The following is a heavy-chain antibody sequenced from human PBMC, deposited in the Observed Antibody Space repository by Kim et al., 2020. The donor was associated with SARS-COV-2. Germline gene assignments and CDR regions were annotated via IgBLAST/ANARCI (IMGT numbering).Heavy chain of an antibody. J-gene: IGHJ4*02. D-gene: IGHD3-16*01. Sequence: GGSLRLSCAASGFTFSSNAMSWVRQAPGKGLEWVSTIGSSGVGTHYANSVRGRFTISRDNSKNTMFLQMSTLRAEDTAIYYCAKGEGDTLTIDDWGRGTLVTVSS. CDR3: AKGEGDTLTIDD. CDR1: GFTFSSNA. CDR2: IGSSGVGT. V-gene: IGHV3-23*01.